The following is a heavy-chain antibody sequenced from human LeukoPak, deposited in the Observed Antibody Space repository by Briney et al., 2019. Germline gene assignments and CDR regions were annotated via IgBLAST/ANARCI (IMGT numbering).Heavy chain of an antibody. D-gene: IGHD6-13*01. CDR2: ITSNGGST. CDR3: ARAPRWQQRVPGYFDY. Sequence: GGSLRLSCVASGFTFTGHTMHWVRQAPGKGLEYVSAITSNGGSTYYADSVKGRFTISRDNSKNTLYLQMGSLRVEDMAVYYCARAPRWQQRVPGYFDYWGQGTLDTVSS. CDR1: GFTFTGHT. V-gene: IGHV3-64*02. J-gene: IGHJ4*02.